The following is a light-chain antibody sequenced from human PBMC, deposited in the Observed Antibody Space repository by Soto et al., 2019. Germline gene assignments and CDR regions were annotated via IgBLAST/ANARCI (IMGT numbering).Light chain of an antibody. V-gene: IGKV3-11*01. CDR3: QQRSNWPV. CDR2: DAS. CDR1: QSVSSY. J-gene: IGKJ5*01. Sequence: EIVLTQSPATLSLSPGERDTLSCRASQSVSSYLAWYQQKPGQAPRLLIYDASNRATGIPARFSGSGSGTDFTLTISSLEPEDFAVYYCQQRSNWPVFGQGTRLEIK.